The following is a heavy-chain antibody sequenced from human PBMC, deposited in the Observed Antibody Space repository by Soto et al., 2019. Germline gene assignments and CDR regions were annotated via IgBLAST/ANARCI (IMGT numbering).Heavy chain of an antibody. CDR2: IYYSGST. CDR3: ARGTGTTYGNAFDI. D-gene: IGHD1-7*01. CDR1: GGSISSGGYY. V-gene: IGHV4-31*03. Sequence: PSETLSLTCTVSGGSISSGGYYWSWIRQHPGKGLEWIGYIYYSGSTYYNPSLKSRVTISVDTSKNQFSLKLSSVTAADTAVYYCARGTGTTYGNAFDIWGQGTMVLVSS. J-gene: IGHJ3*02.